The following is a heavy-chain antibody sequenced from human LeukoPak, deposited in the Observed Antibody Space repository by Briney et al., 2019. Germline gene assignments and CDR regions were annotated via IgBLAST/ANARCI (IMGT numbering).Heavy chain of an antibody. D-gene: IGHD2-15*01. CDR3: ARDQPYCSGGSCYGSGYYYGMDV. CDR2: INPNSGGT. Sequence: ASVKVSCKASGYTFTSYAMHWVRQAPGQRLEWMGWINPNSGGTNYAQKFQGWVTMTRDTSISTAYMELSRLRSDDTAVYYCARDQPYCSGGSCYGSGYYYGMDVWGQGTTVTVSS. J-gene: IGHJ6*02. V-gene: IGHV1-2*04. CDR1: GYTFTSYA.